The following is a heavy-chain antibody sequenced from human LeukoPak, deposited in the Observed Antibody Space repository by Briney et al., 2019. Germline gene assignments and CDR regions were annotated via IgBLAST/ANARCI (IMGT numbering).Heavy chain of an antibody. Sequence: GGSLRLSCAASGFSLSNYWMSWVRQAPGKGLEWVANINQDGSDKYYVDSVMGRFTISKDNAKNSVYLQMNSLRPEDTAIYYCAWYGVTHGLDVWGQGTAVTVSS. CDR1: GFSLSNYW. J-gene: IGHJ6*02. D-gene: IGHD3-10*01. CDR2: INQDGSDK. V-gene: IGHV3-7*01. CDR3: AWYGVTHGLDV.